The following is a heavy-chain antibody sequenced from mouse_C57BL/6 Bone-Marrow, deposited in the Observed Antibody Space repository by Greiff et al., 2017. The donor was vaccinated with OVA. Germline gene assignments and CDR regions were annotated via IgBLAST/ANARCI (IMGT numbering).Heavy chain of an antibody. D-gene: IGHD3-3*01. CDR2: IDPEDGET. V-gene: IGHV14-2*01. CDR3: ARNEGPAWFAY. Sequence: EVQLQQSGAELVKPGASVKLSCTASGFNIKDYYMHWVKQRTEQGLEWIGRIDPEDGETKYAPNFQGKATITADTSSNTAYLQLSSLTSEDTAVYYCARNEGPAWFAYWGQGTLVTVSA. J-gene: IGHJ3*01. CDR1: GFNIKDYY.